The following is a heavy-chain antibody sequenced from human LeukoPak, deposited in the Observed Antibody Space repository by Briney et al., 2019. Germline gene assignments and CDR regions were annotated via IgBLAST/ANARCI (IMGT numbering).Heavy chain of an antibody. Sequence: ASVKVSCKASGYTFTAYYMHWVRQAPGQGLEWMGWINPDTGGTKYEQKFQGRVTMTRDTSITTAYMEVIGLTSDDTAIYYCARSKMLDLWGQGTLVTVSS. CDR3: ARSKMLDL. CDR2: INPDTGGT. J-gene: IGHJ5*02. V-gene: IGHV1-2*02. CDR1: GYTFTAYY.